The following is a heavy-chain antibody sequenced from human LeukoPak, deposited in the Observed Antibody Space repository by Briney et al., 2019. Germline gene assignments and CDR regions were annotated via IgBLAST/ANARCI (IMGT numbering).Heavy chain of an antibody. CDR1: SGSISSYY. J-gene: IGHJ4*02. D-gene: IGHD3-10*01. CDR2: VYYSGST. CDR3: ARHEKLGQFDY. V-gene: IGHV4-59*08. Sequence: SETLSLTCTVSSGSISSYYWSWIRQPPGKGLEWIGYVYYSGSTNYNPSLKSRVTISVDTSKNQFSLKLSSVTAADTAVYYCARHEKLGQFDYWGQGALVTVSS.